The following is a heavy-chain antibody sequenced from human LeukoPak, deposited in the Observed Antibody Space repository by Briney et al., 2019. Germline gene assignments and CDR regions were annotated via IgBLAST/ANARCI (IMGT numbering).Heavy chain of an antibody. CDR1: GYTLTELS. J-gene: IGHJ4*02. CDR2: INPNSGGT. V-gene: IGHV1-2*02. D-gene: IGHD6-19*01. Sequence: ASVKVSCKVSGYTLTELSMHWVRQAPGQGLEWMGWINPNSGGTNYAQKFQGRVTMTRDTSISTAYMELSRLRSDDTAVYYCAGGAGSSGWFDYWGQGTLVTVSS. CDR3: AGGAGSSGWFDY.